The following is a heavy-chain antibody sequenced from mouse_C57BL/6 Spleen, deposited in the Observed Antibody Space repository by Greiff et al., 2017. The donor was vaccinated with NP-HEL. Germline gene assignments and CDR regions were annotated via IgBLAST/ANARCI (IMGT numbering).Heavy chain of an antibody. CDR3: ARHGSSLDY. V-gene: IGHV1-52*01. CDR2: IDPSDSET. D-gene: IGHD1-1*01. Sequence: VQLQQPGAELVRPGSSVKLSCKASGYTFTSYWMHWVKQRPIQGLEWIGNIDPSDSETHYNQKFKDKATLTVDKSSSTAYMQLSSLTSEDSADYYCARHGSSLDYWGQGTTLTVSS. CDR1: GYTFTSYW. J-gene: IGHJ2*01.